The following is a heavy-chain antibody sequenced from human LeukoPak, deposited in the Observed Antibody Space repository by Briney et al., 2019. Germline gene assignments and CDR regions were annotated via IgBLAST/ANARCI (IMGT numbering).Heavy chain of an antibody. Sequence: SETLSLTCTVSGGSISSYYWSWIRQPPGKGLEWIGYIYTSGSTNYNPSLKSRVTISVDTSKNQFSLKLSSVTAADTAVYYCARVASAYYYGSGSYGPNWFDPWGQGTLVTVSS. J-gene: IGHJ5*02. CDR1: GGSISSYY. CDR2: IYTSGST. CDR3: ARVASAYYYGSGSYGPNWFDP. D-gene: IGHD3-10*01. V-gene: IGHV4-4*09.